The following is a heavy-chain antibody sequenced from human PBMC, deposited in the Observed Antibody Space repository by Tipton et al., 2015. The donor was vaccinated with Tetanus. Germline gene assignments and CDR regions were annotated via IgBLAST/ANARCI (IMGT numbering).Heavy chain of an antibody. CDR2: IYNCGTT. CDR1: GGSICINNW. D-gene: IGHD3-9*01. Sequence: GLVKPSGTLSLTCDASGGSICINNWWSWVRQSPGKGLEWIGEIYNCGTTNYNPSLKSRVTISVDTSKNHFSLELSSVTAADTAVYYCARHSSLKALNYWGQGTLVPASS. CDR3: ARHSSLKALNY. V-gene: IGHV4-4*02. J-gene: IGHJ4*02.